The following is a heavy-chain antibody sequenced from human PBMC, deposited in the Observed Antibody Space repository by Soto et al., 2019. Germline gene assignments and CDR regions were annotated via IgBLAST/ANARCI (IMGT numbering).Heavy chain of an antibody. CDR1: GFTFNSNA. CDR2: ISFDGSDT. J-gene: IGHJ4*02. D-gene: IGHD6-19*01. Sequence: PGGSLRLSCAASGFTFNSNAMHWVRQAPGKGLEWVAVISFDGSDTFYGDSVKGRFTISRDNSENTLYLQMNSLRAEDTAVYYCAGRGYSSGWYWDYWGQGTLVTVSS. CDR3: AGRGYSSGWYWDY. V-gene: IGHV3-33*01.